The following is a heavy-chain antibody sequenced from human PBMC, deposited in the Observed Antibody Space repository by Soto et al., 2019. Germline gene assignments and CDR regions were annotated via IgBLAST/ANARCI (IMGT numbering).Heavy chain of an antibody. CDR2: SRDKVHSHTT. V-gene: IGHV3-72*01. D-gene: IGHD5-12*01. Sequence: EVQLAESGGGLVQPGGSLRLSCAASGFTFSDHYMDWVRQAPGKGLEWVGRSRDKVHSHTTEYAASVKGRFTITRGDSEISLYLQMTSLNTEDTAVYYCARGVVSTGYFDYWGQGTLVTVTS. CDR1: GFTFSDHY. CDR3: ARGVVSTGYFDY. J-gene: IGHJ4*02.